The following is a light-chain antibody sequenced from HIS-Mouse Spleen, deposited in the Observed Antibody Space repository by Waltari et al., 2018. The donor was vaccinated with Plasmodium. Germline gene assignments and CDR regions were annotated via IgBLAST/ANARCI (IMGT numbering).Light chain of an antibody. CDR2: EDS. CDR3: YSTDSSGNHRV. CDR1: ALPKKY. V-gene: IGLV3-10*01. Sequence: SYELTQPPSVSVSPGQTARITCSGDALPKKYAYWYQQKSGQAPVLVIYEDSKRPSGSPAGFAGSSSGTMASLTSSGAQVEDEADYYWYSTDSSGNHRVFGGGTKLTVL. J-gene: IGLJ3*02.